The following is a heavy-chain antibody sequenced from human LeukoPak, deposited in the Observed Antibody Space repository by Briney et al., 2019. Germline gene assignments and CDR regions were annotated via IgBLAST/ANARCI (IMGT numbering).Heavy chain of an antibody. CDR1: AFTFSNDW. J-gene: IGHJ1*01. D-gene: IGHD3-22*01. V-gene: IGHV3-15*01. CDR2: IKSKTDGGTT. Sequence: GGSLRLSCAASAFTFSNDWMNWVRQAPGKGLEWVGRIKSKTDGGTTDYAGRVKGRFTISRDDSKNTLYLQMNSLKTEDTAVYYSTTLCPCDRGGYYLTGYFQYWGQGTLVTVSS. CDR3: TTLCPCDRGGYYLTGYFQY.